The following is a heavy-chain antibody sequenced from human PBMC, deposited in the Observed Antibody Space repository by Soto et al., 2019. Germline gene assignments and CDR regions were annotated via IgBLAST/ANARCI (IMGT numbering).Heavy chain of an antibody. CDR1: GFTFSSFE. D-gene: IGHD6-6*01. J-gene: IGHJ4*02. V-gene: IGHV3-48*03. Sequence: GGSLRLSCAASGFTFSSFEMNWVRQAPGKGLEWVSKIGSSGSTIWYADSVKGRFIISRDNAKNSLYLQMNSLRGEDTAVYYCARATYSSSYYFDSWGQGTLVTVSS. CDR3: ARATYSSSYYFDS. CDR2: IGSSGSTI.